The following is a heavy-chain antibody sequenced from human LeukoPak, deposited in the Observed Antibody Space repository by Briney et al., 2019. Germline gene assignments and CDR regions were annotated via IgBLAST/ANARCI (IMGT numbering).Heavy chain of an antibody. Sequence: SQTLSLTCAISWDSVSSNSAAWNWIRQSPSRGLEWLGRTYYRSKWYNDYAVSVKSRITINPDTSKNQFSLQLNSVTPEDTAVYYCVLVSAATDAFDVWGQGTMVTVSS. CDR3: VLVSAATDAFDV. J-gene: IGHJ3*01. CDR2: TYYRSKWYN. D-gene: IGHD2-15*01. V-gene: IGHV6-1*01. CDR1: WDSVSSNSAA.